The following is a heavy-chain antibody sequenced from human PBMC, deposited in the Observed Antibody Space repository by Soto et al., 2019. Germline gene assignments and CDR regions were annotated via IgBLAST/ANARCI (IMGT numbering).Heavy chain of an antibody. CDR2: MNPNSGNT. J-gene: IGHJ5*02. CDR1: GYTFTSYD. Sequence: ASVKVSCKASGYTFTSYDINWVRQATGQGLEWMGWMNPNSGNTGYAQKFQGRVTMTRNTSISTAYMELSSLRSEDTAVYYCARERTCGGGYGSGPAWFDPWGQGTLVTVSS. CDR3: ARERTCGGGYGSGPAWFDP. D-gene: IGHD3-10*01. V-gene: IGHV1-8*01.